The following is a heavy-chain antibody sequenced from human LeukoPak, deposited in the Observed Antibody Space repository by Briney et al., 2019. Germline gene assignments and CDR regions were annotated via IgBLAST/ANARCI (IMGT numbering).Heavy chain of an antibody. J-gene: IGHJ4*02. CDR1: GFTFSSYG. D-gene: IGHD6-19*01. V-gene: IGHV3-30*03. Sequence: GESLRLSCAASGFTFSSYGMHWVRQAPGKGLEWVAVISCGGSNKYYADSVRSRFTISRDNSKNTLYLQMNSLKTEDAAVYYCTTDRPSRVAVAGIIDYWGQGTLVTVSS. CDR3: TTDRPSRVAVAGIIDY. CDR2: ISCGGSNK.